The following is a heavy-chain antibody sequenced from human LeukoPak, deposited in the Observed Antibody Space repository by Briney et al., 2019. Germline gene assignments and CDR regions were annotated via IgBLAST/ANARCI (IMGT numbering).Heavy chain of an antibody. Sequence: GGSLRLSCTGSGFTLSSYAMNWVRRAPGQGLEWVSSISSSSSDIYYTDSVKGRFTISRDNAKNSLYLQMNSLRAEHTAVYYCVTDYGGSSGAFDIWGQGTMVTVSS. D-gene: IGHD4-23*01. CDR3: VTDYGGSSGAFDI. CDR1: GFTLSSYA. J-gene: IGHJ3*02. V-gene: IGHV3-21*01. CDR2: ISSSSSDI.